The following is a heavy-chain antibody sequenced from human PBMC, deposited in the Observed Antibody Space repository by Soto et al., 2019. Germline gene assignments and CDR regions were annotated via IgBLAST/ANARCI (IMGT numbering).Heavy chain of an antibody. D-gene: IGHD3-10*01. CDR3: ARTVGSSGSSRCFDT. Sequence: QVQLVESGGGVVQPGRSLTMSCVASGYTLSNYGMHWVRQAPGKGLEWVAVIWYDGTTTYSADSVKGRFSISRDNSKNASLLQLSSMRAESTAVYYCARTVGSSGSSRCFDTWGQGTLGTVSS. J-gene: IGHJ5*02. CDR1: GYTLSNYG. V-gene: IGHV3-33*01. CDR2: IWYDGTTT.